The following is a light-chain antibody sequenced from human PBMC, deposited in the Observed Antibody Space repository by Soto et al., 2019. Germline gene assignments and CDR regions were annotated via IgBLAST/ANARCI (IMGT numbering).Light chain of an antibody. CDR3: QKCKVAPFT. Sequence: IRMTQSPSSLSASTGDRVTITCRASQGISSYLAWYQQKPGKAPKLLIYAASTLQSGVPSRFSGSGSGTDFTLTISSLQPEDVATYYCQKCKVAPFTFGGGTRLEIK. V-gene: IGKV1-27*01. CDR2: AAS. J-gene: IGKJ5*01. CDR1: QGISSY.